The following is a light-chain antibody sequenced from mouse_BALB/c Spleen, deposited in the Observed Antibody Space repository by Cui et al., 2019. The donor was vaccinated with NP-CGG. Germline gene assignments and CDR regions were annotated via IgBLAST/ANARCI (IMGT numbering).Light chain of an antibody. J-gene: IGLJ1*01. CDR2: GAN. CDR3: ALWYSNHWV. CDR1: TGAVITSNY. Sequence: QAVVTQESALTTSPGETVTLTCRSSTGAVITSNYSNWVKEKPDHLFTGLIGGANNRAPGVPARFSGSLIGDKSVLTITGAQIEDEARYFCALWYSNHWVFGGGTKLTVL. V-gene: IGLV1*01.